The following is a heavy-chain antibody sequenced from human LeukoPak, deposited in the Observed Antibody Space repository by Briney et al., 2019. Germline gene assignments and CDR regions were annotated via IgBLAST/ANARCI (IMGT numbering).Heavy chain of an antibody. CDR3: ARPYGSGSHYFDY. CDR2: INHSGST. J-gene: IGHJ4*02. CDR1: GGSFSGYY. D-gene: IGHD3-10*01. V-gene: IGHV4-34*01. Sequence: SETLSLTCAVYGGSFSGYYWSWIRQPPGKGLEWIGEINHSGSTNYNPSLKSRVTISVDTSKNQFSLKLSSVTAADTAVYYRARPYGSGSHYFDYWGQGTLVTVSS.